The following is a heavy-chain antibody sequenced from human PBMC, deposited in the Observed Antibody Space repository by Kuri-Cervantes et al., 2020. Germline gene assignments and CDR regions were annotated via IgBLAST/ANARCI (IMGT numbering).Heavy chain of an antibody. D-gene: IGHD6-19*01. CDR2: IYYSGST. CDR1: GGSVSSGSYY. V-gene: IGHV4-61*01. J-gene: IGHJ4*02. CDR3: ARRHNSGWIDY. Sequence: SETLSLTCTVSGGSVSSGSYYWSWIRQPPGKGLEWIGYIYYSGSTYYNPSLKSRVTISVDTSKNQFSLRLPSVTAADTAVYYCARRHNSGWIDYWGQGTLVTVSS.